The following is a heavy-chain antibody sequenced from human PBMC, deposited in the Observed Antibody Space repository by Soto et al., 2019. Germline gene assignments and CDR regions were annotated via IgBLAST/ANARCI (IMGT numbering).Heavy chain of an antibody. CDR2: ISAYNGDT. V-gene: IGHV1-18*01. CDR1: GYTFATYG. J-gene: IGHJ3*02. D-gene: IGHD2-2*01. Sequence: ASVKVSCKASGYTFATYGISWVRQAPGQGLEWMGWISAYNGDTNYAPNVQGRVTMTTDTSTNTAYMELRSLRSDDTAVYYCASHCSGTSCYEAIDIWGQGTLVTVSS. CDR3: ASHCSGTSCYEAIDI.